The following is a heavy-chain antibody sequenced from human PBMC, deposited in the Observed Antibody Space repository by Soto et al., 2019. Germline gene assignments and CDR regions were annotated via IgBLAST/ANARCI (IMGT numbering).Heavy chain of an antibody. Sequence: EVQLLESGGGLVQPGGSLRLSCAASGFTFSSYAMSWVRQAPGKGLEWVSAISGSGGSTYYADSVKGRFTISRDNSKNTLYLQMNSLRAEDTAVYYCAKDPDFWSGYYTDGFDYWGQGTLVTVSS. V-gene: IGHV3-23*01. CDR2: ISGSGGST. J-gene: IGHJ4*02. CDR1: GFTFSSYA. CDR3: AKDPDFWSGYYTDGFDY. D-gene: IGHD3-3*01.